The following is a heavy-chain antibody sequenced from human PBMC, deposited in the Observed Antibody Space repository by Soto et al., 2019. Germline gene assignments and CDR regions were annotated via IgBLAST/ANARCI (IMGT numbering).Heavy chain of an antibody. CDR3: ATGVIWIGYFTVDS. D-gene: IGHD3-3*01. J-gene: IGHJ4*02. Sequence: SGKVSCKASGGSFGNSAINWVRQTPGQGLEWLGGFIPVYRTLNYAQKFQGRVTITADESTGTAYMTLSSLASDDTAVYYCATGVIWIGYFTVDSWGQGTQVTVSS. V-gene: IGHV1-69*13. CDR2: FIPVYRTL. CDR1: GGSFGNSA.